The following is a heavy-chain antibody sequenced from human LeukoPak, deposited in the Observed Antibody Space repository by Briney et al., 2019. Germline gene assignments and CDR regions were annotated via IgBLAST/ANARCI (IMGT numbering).Heavy chain of an antibody. D-gene: IGHD5-18*01. J-gene: IGHJ6*02. CDR2: INAGNGNT. Sequence: ASVKVSCKASGYTFTSYAMHWVRQAPGQRLEWMGWINAGNGNTKYSQKFQGRVTITRDTSASTAYMELSSLRSEDTAVYYCARVEGLLGYSYGYGDETYYYGMDVWGQGTTVTVSS. CDR1: GYTFTSYA. V-gene: IGHV1-3*01. CDR3: ARVEGLLGYSYGYGDETYYYGMDV.